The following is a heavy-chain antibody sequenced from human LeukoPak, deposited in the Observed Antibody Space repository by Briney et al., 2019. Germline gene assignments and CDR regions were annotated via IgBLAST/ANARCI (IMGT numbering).Heavy chain of an antibody. D-gene: IGHD6-19*01. Sequence: PSETLSLTCTVSGYSISSGYYWGWIRQPPGKGLEWIGSIYHSGSTYYNPSLKSRVTISVDTSKNQFSLKLSSVTAADTAVYYCAAPPTLYSSGGRYFQHWGQGTLVTVSS. CDR1: GYSISSGYY. CDR2: IYHSGST. J-gene: IGHJ1*01. V-gene: IGHV4-38-2*02. CDR3: AAPPTLYSSGGRYFQH.